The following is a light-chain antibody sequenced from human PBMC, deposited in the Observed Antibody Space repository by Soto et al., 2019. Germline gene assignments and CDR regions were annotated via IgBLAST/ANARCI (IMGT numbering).Light chain of an antibody. CDR2: GAS. Sequence: EIVVTQSPGTLSLSPGERATLSCRSSQSISSSYLAWYQQKLGQAPRLLIYGASSRATGISVRFSGSGSGTDFTLTINRLEHEDFAVYYCQQYGSSPWTFGQGTKVEIK. V-gene: IGKV3-20*01. CDR1: QSISSSY. CDR3: QQYGSSPWT. J-gene: IGKJ1*01.